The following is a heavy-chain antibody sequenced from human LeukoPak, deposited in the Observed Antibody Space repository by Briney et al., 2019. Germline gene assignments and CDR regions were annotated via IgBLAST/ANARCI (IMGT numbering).Heavy chain of an antibody. CDR3: ARDQGLYND. J-gene: IGHJ4*02. CDR1: GFTFSNYG. Sequence: GGSLRLSCAASGFTFSNYGLSWVRQAPGKGLEWVSGISGSGVTTFYADSVKGRFTISRDNSKNTLNLQMNSLRAEDTAVYYCARDQGLYNDWGQGTLVTVSS. V-gene: IGHV3-23*01. D-gene: IGHD1-14*01. CDR2: ISGSGVTT.